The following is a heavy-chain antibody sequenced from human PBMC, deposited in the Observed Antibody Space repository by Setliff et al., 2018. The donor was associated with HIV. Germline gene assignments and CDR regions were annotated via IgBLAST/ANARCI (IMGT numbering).Heavy chain of an antibody. J-gene: IGHJ3*02. CDR1: DDSMSPYY. CDR2: VHPTGST. Sequence: PSETLSLTCSVSDDSMSPYYWSWIRQSADKGLEWIGRVHPTGSTIYNPSLRSRVTMSVDTSKSQFSLKLSSVTAADTAMYYCARVFPPIRGAPFGTPPGAFDIWGQGTMVTVS. V-gene: IGHV4-4*07. D-gene: IGHD2-15*01. CDR3: ARVFPPIRGAPFGTPPGAFDI.